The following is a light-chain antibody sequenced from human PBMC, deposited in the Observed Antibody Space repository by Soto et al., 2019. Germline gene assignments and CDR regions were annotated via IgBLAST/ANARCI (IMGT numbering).Light chain of an antibody. CDR3: HQYRNWPPCT. CDR1: QSVSSN. J-gene: IGKJ2*02. Sequence: EIVMTQSPATLSVSPGERATLSCRASQSVSSNLAWYQQKPGQAPRLLIYGASTRATGIPARFSGSGSGTEFTLTISSMQSEDFAVYYCHQYRNWPPCTFGQGTKLEIK. CDR2: GAS. V-gene: IGKV3-15*01.